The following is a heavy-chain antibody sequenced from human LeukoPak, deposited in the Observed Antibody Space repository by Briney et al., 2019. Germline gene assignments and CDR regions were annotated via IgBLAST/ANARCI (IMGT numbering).Heavy chain of an antibody. V-gene: IGHV4-31*03. CDR2: IYYSGRT. CDR3: ARSRAQLGPTLVVPAASSFDY. J-gene: IGHJ4*02. D-gene: IGHD2-2*01. Sequence: PWETLSLTCTVSGGSISSGGYYWSSIRPHPGKGLEWIGYIYYSGRTYYNPSLKSRVTISIDTSKNEFSLKLLSVPAADTAVYYCARSRAQLGPTLVVPAASSFDYWGQGTLVTVSS. CDR1: GGSISSGGYY.